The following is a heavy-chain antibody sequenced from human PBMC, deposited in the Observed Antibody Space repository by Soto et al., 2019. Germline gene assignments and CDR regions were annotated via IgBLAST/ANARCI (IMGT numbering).Heavy chain of an antibody. CDR2: INSDGSST. J-gene: IGHJ6*02. CDR3: ARAGVGATSLGYYYYAMDV. CDR1: GFTFITYW. D-gene: IGHD1-26*01. Sequence: EVQLVESGGGLVQPGGSLRLSCAASGFTFITYWMHWVRQAPGKGLVWVSRINSDGSSTSYADSVKGRFTISRDNAKNTLYLQMSSLRAEDTAVYFCARAGVGATSLGYYYYAMDVWGQGTTVTVSS. V-gene: IGHV3-74*01.